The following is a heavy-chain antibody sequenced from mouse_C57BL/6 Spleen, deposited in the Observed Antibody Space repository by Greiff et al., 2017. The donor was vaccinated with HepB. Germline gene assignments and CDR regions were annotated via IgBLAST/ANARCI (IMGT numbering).Heavy chain of an antibody. CDR2: IWSGGST. D-gene: IGHD2-3*01. V-gene: IGHV2-2*01. Sequence: VMLVESGPGLVQPSQSLSITCTVSGFSLTSYGVHWVRQSPGKGLEWLGVIWSGGSTDYNAAFISRLSISKDNSKSQVFFKMNSLQADDTAIYYCARTDYDGYYVNYFDYWGQGTTLTVSS. CDR3: ARTDYDGYYVNYFDY. J-gene: IGHJ2*01. CDR1: GFSLTSYG.